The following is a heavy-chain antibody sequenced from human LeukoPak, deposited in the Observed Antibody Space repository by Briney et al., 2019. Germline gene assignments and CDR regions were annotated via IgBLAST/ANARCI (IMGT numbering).Heavy chain of an antibody. Sequence: GGSLRLSCAASGFTFSSYSMNWVRQAPGKGLEWVSSISSSSSYIYYADSVKGRFTISRDNAKNSLYLQMNSLRAEDTAVYYCARALPDSSGWYLVWGQGTLVTVSS. D-gene: IGHD6-19*01. V-gene: IGHV3-21*01. J-gene: IGHJ4*02. CDR1: GFTFSSYS. CDR2: ISSSSSYI. CDR3: ARALPDSSGWYLV.